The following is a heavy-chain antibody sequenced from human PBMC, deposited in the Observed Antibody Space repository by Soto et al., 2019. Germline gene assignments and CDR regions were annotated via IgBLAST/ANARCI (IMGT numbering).Heavy chain of an antibody. CDR2: IRSKAYGGTT. CDR1: GFTFDDFA. J-gene: IGHJ4*02. D-gene: IGHD6-19*01. Sequence: PGGSLRLSCTTSGFTFDDFAMSWFRQTPGKGLEWVGFIRSKAYGGTTEYAASVKGRFTISRDDSKSIAYLQMNSLKTEDTAVYYCTRFRGQWLGTPFDYWGQGT. CDR3: TRFRGQWLGTPFDY. V-gene: IGHV3-49*03.